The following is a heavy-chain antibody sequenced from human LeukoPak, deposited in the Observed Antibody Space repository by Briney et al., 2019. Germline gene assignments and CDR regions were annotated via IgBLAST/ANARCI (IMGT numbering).Heavy chain of an antibody. D-gene: IGHD6-19*01. J-gene: IGHJ4*02. CDR2: ISSSGSTI. V-gene: IGHV3-48*03. CDR1: GFTFSSYE. Sequence: PGGSLRLSCAASGFTFSSYEMNWVRQAPGKGLEWVSYISSSGSTIYYADSVKGRFTISRDNAKNSLYLQMNSLRAEDTAVYYCARHSSGFPFDYWGQGTLVTVSS. CDR3: ARHSSGFPFDY.